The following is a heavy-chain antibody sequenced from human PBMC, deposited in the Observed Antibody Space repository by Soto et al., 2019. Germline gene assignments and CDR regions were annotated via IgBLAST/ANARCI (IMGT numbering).Heavy chain of an antibody. CDR1: GGTISSGHYY. CDR2: IYYSGNT. J-gene: IGHJ6*02. CDR3: ARDRYSNSNYYYYGMDV. Sequence: SETLSLTWTVSGGTISSGHYYWSWIRQHPGKGLEWIGYIYYSGNTYYNPSLKSRVSISVDTSNKEFSLKLRSVTAADTAVYYCARDRYSNSNYYYYGMDVWGQGTTVTVSS. V-gene: IGHV4-31*02. D-gene: IGHD6-6*01.